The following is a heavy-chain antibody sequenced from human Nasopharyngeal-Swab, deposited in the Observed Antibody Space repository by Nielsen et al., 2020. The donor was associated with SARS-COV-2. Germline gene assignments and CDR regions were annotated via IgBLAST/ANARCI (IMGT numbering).Heavy chain of an antibody. CDR1: GFTFSSYW. V-gene: IGHV3-74*01. CDR3: ARVPNRGYFDY. J-gene: IGHJ4*02. D-gene: IGHD3-10*01. Sequence: GESLKISCAASGFTFSSYWMLWVRQAPGKGLVCVSRINSDVSSTSYADSVKGRFTISRDNAKNTLYLQMNSLRAEDTAVYYCARVPNRGYFDYWGQGTLVTVSS. CDR2: INSDVSST.